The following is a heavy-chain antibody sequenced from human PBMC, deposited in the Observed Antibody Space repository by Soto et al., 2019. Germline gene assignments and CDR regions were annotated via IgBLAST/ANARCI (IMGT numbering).Heavy chain of an antibody. J-gene: IGHJ5*02. CDR1: GGSISSSSYY. V-gene: IGHV4-39*01. D-gene: IGHD3-22*01. CDR2: IYYSGST. CDR3: ARTRRDYYDSSGYYYLWFDQ. Sequence: PSETLSLTCTVSGGSISSSSYYWGWIRQPPGKGLEWIGSIYYSGSTYYNPSLKSRVTISVDTSKNQFSLKLSSVTAADTAVYYCARTRRDYYDSSGYYYLWFDQWGQGTLVTVSS.